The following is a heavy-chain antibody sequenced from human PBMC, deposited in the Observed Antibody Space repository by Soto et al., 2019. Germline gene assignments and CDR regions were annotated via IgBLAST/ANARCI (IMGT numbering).Heavy chain of an antibody. CDR3: ARVAYCGGDFYGRGVGYCYFDL. CDR2: IIPIFGTA. Sequence: QVQLVQSGAEVKKPGSSVKVSCKASGGTFSSYAISWVRQAPGQGLEWMGGIIPIFGTANYAQKFQGRVTITADESTSTAYMELSSLRYEDTAVYYCARVAYCGGDFYGRGVGYCYFDLWGRGTLVTVAA. V-gene: IGHV1-69*01. D-gene: IGHD2-21*02. J-gene: IGHJ2*01. CDR1: GGTFSSYA.